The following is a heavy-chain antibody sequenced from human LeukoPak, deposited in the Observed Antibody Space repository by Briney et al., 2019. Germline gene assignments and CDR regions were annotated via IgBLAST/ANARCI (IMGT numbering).Heavy chain of an antibody. V-gene: IGHV3-23*01. Sequence: QPGGSLRLSCAASGFTFSSYAMSWVRQAPGKGLDWVSAISGSGGSTYYADSVKGRFTISRDNSKNTLYLQMNSLRAEDTAVYYCAKDRSSSSWSEPFDYWGQGTLVTVSS. CDR2: ISGSGGST. D-gene: IGHD6-13*01. CDR1: GFTFSSYA. CDR3: AKDRSSSSWSEPFDY. J-gene: IGHJ4*02.